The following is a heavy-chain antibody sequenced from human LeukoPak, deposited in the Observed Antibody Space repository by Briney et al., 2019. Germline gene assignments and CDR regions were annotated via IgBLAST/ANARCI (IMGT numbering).Heavy chain of an antibody. D-gene: IGHD1-1*01. CDR2: INHSGST. V-gene: IGHV4-34*01. Sequence: PSETLSLTCAVYGGSFSGYYWSWIRQPPGKGREWIGEINHSGSTNYNPSLKSRVTISVDTSKNQFSLKLSSVTAADTAVYYCARGPGTVYFDYWGQGTLVTVSS. J-gene: IGHJ4*02. CDR1: GGSFSGYY. CDR3: ARGPGTVYFDY.